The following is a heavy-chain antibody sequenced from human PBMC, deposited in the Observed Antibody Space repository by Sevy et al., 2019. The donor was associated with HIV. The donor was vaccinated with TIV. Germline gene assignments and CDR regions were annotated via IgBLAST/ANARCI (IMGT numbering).Heavy chain of an antibody. D-gene: IGHD3-16*01. V-gene: IGHV1-58*01. CDR1: GLTFTNSA. CDR2: IVVGSDIT. J-gene: IGHJ3*02. CDR3: AAEDMTTFGGPWRVFDI. Sequence: ASVKVSCKASGLTFTNSAVQWVRQARGQRLEWIGWIVVGSDITNYAQRFHERVTITRDMSTNTAYMEVSRLRPDDTAVYYCAAEDMTTFGGPWRVFDIWGQGTMVTVSS.